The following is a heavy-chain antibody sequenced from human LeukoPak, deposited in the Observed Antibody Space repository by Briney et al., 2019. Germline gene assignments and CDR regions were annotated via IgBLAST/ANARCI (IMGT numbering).Heavy chain of an antibody. CDR2: IVVGSGNT. CDR3: AAVREVIVSPNDAFDI. D-gene: IGHD3-16*02. V-gene: IGHV1-58*02. Sequence: ASVKVSCKASGFTFTSSAMQWVRQARGQRLEWIGWIVVGSGNTNYAQKFQERVTITRDMSTSTAYMELSSLRSEDTAVYYCAAVREVIVSPNDAFDIWGQGTMVTVSS. J-gene: IGHJ3*02. CDR1: GFTFTSSA.